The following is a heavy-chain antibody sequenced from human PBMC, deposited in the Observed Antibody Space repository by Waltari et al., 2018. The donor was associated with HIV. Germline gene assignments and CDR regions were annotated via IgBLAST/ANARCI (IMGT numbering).Heavy chain of an antibody. CDR3: ARALDYYESGSFPLWFFDV. V-gene: IGHV4-61*02. Sequence: QVQLQESGPGLVKPSQNLSLTCTVSSGSITSGNYYRSWVRQPAGKGLEGIGRVYTSGSTNYNPSLKNRVTISIDTSRNQFSLRLSSVAAADTAVYYCARALDYYESGSFPLWFFDVWGRGTLVTVSS. CDR2: VYTSGST. CDR1: SGSITSGNYY. J-gene: IGHJ2*01. D-gene: IGHD3-10*01.